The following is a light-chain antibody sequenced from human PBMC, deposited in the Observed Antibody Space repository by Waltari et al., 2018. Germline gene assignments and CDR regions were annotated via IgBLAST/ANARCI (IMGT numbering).Light chain of an antibody. CDR3: QQYNNLRT. CDR2: AAS. CDR1: QSTSRN. J-gene: IGKJ2*01. V-gene: IGKV3-15*01. Sequence: MTQSPATLSMSPGERATLSCQASQSTSRNFAWYQQKPGPAPKLLLYAASTRATGVPARFSVSGSETDFTLTISSLQSEDFAVYYCQQYNNLRTFGQGTRLEIK.